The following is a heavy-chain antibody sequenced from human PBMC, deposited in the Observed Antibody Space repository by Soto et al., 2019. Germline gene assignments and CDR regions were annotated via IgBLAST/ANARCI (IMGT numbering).Heavy chain of an antibody. V-gene: IGHV1-69*12. Sequence: QVQLVQSGAEVKKPGSSVKVSCKASGGTFSSYAISWVRQAPGQGLEWMGGIIPIFGTANYAQKFQGRVTITADESTSTAYMELSSLRSEDTAVYYCAREAPTYYYDSSGINLAFDYWGQGTLVTVSS. CDR1: GGTFSSYA. D-gene: IGHD3-22*01. CDR2: IIPIFGTA. J-gene: IGHJ4*02. CDR3: AREAPTYYYDSSGINLAFDY.